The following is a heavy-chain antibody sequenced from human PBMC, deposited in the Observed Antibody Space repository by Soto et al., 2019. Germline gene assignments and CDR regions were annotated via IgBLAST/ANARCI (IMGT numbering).Heavy chain of an antibody. J-gene: IGHJ5*02. CDR2: VSQRGGT. Sequence: QVQLQESGPGLVSPSGTLSLTCAVSGGPITYWLSWVRQSPGKGLELIGEVSQRGGTNYIPSLKSRVTISIDNSRGQIFLHLTSVTAADTAVYFCAKHVTDSGTRGYDSWGQGILVTVSS. V-gene: IGHV4-4*02. D-gene: IGHD1-1*01. CDR1: GGPITYW. CDR3: AKHVTDSGTRGYDS.